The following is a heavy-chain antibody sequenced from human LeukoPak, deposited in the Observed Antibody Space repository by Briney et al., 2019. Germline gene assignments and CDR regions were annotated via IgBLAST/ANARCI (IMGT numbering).Heavy chain of an antibody. J-gene: IGHJ4*02. V-gene: IGHV3-15*01. CDR3: TTYDSGGYYPFAY. CDR1: GFTFSNAW. D-gene: IGHD3-22*01. CDR2: IKSKSAGGTI. Sequence: GGSLRLSCAASGFTFSNAWMTWVRQAPGKGLEWVGRIKSKSAGGTIGYTAPVKGRFTISRDDSENTLYLQMDSLRTDDTAVYYCTTYDSGGYYPFAYWGQGTLVTVSS.